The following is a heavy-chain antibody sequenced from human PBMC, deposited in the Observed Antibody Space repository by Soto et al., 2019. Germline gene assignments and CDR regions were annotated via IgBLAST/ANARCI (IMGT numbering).Heavy chain of an antibody. J-gene: IGHJ6*03. CDR3: ARGRRVVLSYYYYMDV. CDR1: GGSISSYY. Sequence: SETLSLTCTVSGGSISSYYWSWIRQPPWKGLEWIGYNYYKGSTNYNTYIKSRVTISVDTYQNQISLKLSSVTAADTAVYYCARGRRVVLSYYYYMDVWGKGTTVT. D-gene: IGHD3-3*01. V-gene: IGHV4-59*01. CDR2: NYYKGST.